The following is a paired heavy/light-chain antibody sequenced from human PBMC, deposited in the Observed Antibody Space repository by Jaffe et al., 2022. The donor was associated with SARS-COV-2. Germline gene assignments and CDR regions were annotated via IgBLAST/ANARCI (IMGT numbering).Heavy chain of an antibody. CDR3: ASQVAKGPHLGAFDI. V-gene: IGHV4-30-4*01. CDR2: IYYSGST. D-gene: IGHD2-15*01. Sequence: QVQLQESGPGLVKPSQTLSLTCTVSGGSISSGDYYWSWIRQPPGKGLEWIGYIYYSGSTYYNPSLKSRVTISVDTSKNQFSLKLSSVTAADTAVYYCASQVAKGPHLGAFDIWGQGTMVTVSS. CDR1: GGSISSGDYY. J-gene: IGHJ3*02.
Light chain of an antibody. CDR3: QAWDSSNVV. J-gene: IGLJ2*01. Sequence: SYELTQPPSVSVSPGQTASITCSGDKLGDKYACWYQQKPGQSPVLVIYQDSKRPSGIPERFSGSNSGNTATLTISGTQAMDEADYYCQAWDSSNVVFGGGTKLTVL. CDR1: KLGDKY. V-gene: IGLV3-1*01. CDR2: QDS.